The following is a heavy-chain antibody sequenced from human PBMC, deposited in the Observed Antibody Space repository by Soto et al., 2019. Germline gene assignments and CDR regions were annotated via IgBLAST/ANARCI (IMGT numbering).Heavy chain of an antibody. CDR1: GYTFTIYC. J-gene: IGHJ6*02. CDR2: ISAYNNNT. Sequence: ASVKVSCKASGYTFTIYCITWVRQAPGQGLEWMGWISAYNNNTNYAQNFQGRVTMTTNTSTTTAYMELRSLRSDDTAVYYCAKELSVAAAGGPIYYYYGMDVWGQGTTVTVSS. CDR3: AKELSVAAAGGPIYYYYGMDV. V-gene: IGHV1-18*01. D-gene: IGHD6-13*01.